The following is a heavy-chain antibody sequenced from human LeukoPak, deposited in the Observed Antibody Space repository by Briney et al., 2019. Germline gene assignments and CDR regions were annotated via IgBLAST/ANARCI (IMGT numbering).Heavy chain of an antibody. D-gene: IGHD3-16*01. CDR3: ARYNLGKASIFDY. CDR2: IYYSGST. J-gene: IGHJ4*02. V-gene: IGHV4-59*01. Sequence: SETLSLTCTVSGGSISSYYWSWIRQPPGKGLEWIGYIYYSGSTNYNPSLKSRVTISVDTSKNQFSLKLSSVTAADTAVYYCARYNLGKASIFDYWGQGTLVTVSS. CDR1: GGSISSYY.